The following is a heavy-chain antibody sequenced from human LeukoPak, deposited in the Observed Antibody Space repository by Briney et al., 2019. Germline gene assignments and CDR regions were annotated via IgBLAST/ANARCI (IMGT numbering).Heavy chain of an antibody. CDR3: ARDPTFYDSSGYYYSPFDY. J-gene: IGHJ4*02. Sequence: PGGSLRLSCAASGFTFSSYAMSWVHQAPGKGLEWVSAISGSGGSTYYADSVKGRFTISRDNSKNTLYLQMNSLRAEDTAVYYCARDPTFYDSSGYYYSPFDYWGQGTLVTVSS. CDR1: GFTFSSYA. V-gene: IGHV3-23*01. CDR2: ISGSGGST. D-gene: IGHD3-22*01.